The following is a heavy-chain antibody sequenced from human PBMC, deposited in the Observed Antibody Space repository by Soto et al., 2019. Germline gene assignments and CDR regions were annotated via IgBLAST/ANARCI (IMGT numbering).Heavy chain of an antibody. CDR2: VYYRGRS. D-gene: IGHD2-8*01. Sequence: LETLSLTCTVSGGSVSNSNYYWGWIRQSPGKGLEWIGSVYYRGRSYSKSSVKSRVTISVDTSKNQFSLNLNSVTASDTAVYFCVSQRTSVLTQAYFDYWGPGALVTVSS. V-gene: IGHV4-39*01. J-gene: IGHJ4*02. CDR3: VSQRTSVLTQAYFDY. CDR1: GGSVSNSNYY.